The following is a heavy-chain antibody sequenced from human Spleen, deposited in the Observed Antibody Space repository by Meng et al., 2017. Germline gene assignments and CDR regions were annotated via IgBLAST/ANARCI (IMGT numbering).Heavy chain of an antibody. CDR1: GYTFTSYY. Sequence: ASVKVFCKASGYTFTSYYMHWVRQAPGQGLEWMGWINPNSGGTNYAQKFQGRITMTRDTSISTAYMELSSLTSDDTAVYYCTRGRGITVAGALGNIWGQGTMVTVSS. CDR3: TRGRGITVAGALGNI. CDR2: INPNSGGT. V-gene: IGHV1-2*02. D-gene: IGHD6-19*01. J-gene: IGHJ3*02.